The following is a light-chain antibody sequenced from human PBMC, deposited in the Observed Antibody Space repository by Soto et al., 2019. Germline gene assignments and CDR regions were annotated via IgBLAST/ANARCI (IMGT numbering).Light chain of an antibody. CDR2: WAS. Sequence: IVMTQSPDSLAVSLGERATINCKSSQSLLYTSNNKNYLAWFQQKPGQPPRLLIYWASTRESGVPDRFSGSGSGTDFTLTITSLHSEDAAVYYCQHYYSNPELTFGGGTKVEIK. J-gene: IGKJ4*01. CDR1: QSLLYTSNNKNY. CDR3: QHYYSNPELT. V-gene: IGKV4-1*01.